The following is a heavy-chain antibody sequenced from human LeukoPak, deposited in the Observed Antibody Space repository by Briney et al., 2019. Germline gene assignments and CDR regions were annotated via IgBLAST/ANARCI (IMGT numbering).Heavy chain of an antibody. D-gene: IGHD3-22*01. CDR3: ARGAYDSSGYDY. V-gene: IGHV1-2*02. CDR1: GYTFTSYY. CDR2: INPNSGGT. Sequence: ASVKVSCKASGYTFTSYYMHWVRQAPGQGLEWMGWINPNSGGTNYAQKFQGRVTMTRDTSISTAYMELSRLRSDDTAVYYCARGAYDSSGYDYWGQGTLVTVSS. J-gene: IGHJ4*02.